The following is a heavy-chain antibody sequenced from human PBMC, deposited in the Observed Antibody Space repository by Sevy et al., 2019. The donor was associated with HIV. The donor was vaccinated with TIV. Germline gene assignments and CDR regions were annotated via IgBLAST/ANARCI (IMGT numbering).Heavy chain of an antibody. Sequence: GGSLRLSCAASGITLTPYWMHWVRQAPGKGLVWVSRINSDGSSTSYAESVKGRLTISRDNGKNTLYLQMKSLRVEDTAVYFCSRGLYYYDMRGHQEPGDYWGQGVLVTVSS. D-gene: IGHD3-22*01. V-gene: IGHV3-74*01. CDR2: INSDGSST. J-gene: IGHJ4*02. CDR1: GITLTPYW. CDR3: SRGLYYYDMRGHQEPGDY.